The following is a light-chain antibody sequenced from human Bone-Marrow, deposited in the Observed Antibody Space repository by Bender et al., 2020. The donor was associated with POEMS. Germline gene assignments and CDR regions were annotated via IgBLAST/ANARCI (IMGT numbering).Light chain of an antibody. V-gene: IGLV2-14*01. Sequence: QSALTQPASVSGSPGQSITISCTGTSSDVGGYKYVSWYQQHPGKAPKLMIYEVSYRPSGVSNRFSGSKSGNTASLTISGLQAEDEADYYCCSYAGSNTGVFGGGTKLTVL. CDR2: EVS. CDR1: SSDVGGYKY. CDR3: CSYAGSNTGV. J-gene: IGLJ2*01.